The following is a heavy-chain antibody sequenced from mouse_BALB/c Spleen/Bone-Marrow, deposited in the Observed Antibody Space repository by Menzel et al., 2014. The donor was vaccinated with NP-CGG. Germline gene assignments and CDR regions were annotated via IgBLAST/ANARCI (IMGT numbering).Heavy chain of an antibody. Sequence: QVQLRQSGAELVKPGASVKLSCKASGYTFTSYYMYWVKQRPGQGLEWIGEINPSNGGTNFNEKFKNKATLTVDKSSSTAYMQLISLILEDSAVYYCTRSNGNWFAYWGQGTLVTVSA. CDR1: GYTFTSYY. J-gene: IGHJ3*01. CDR3: TRSNGNWFAY. D-gene: IGHD2-1*01. CDR2: INPSNGGT. V-gene: IGHV1S81*02.